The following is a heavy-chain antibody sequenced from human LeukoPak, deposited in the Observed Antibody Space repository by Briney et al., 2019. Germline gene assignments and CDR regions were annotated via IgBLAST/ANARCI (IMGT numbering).Heavy chain of an antibody. D-gene: IGHD4-17*01. CDR1: GGSISSYY. CDR3: ARDQPGATVTTGPFSINRYFDL. V-gene: IGHV4-4*07. J-gene: IGHJ2*01. Sequence: SETLSLTCTVSGGSISSYYWSWIRQPAGKGLEWIGRIYTSGSTNYNPSLKSRVTMSVDTSKNQFSLKLSSVTAADTAVYYCARDQPGATVTTGPFSINRYFDLWGRGTLVTVSS. CDR2: IYTSGST.